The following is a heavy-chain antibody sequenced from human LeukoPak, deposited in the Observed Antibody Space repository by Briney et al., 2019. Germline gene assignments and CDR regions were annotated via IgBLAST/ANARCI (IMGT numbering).Heavy chain of an antibody. Sequence: GASVKVSCKASGGTFSSYAISWVRQAPGQGLEWMGGIIPIFGTANYAQKFQGRVTITADESTSTAYMELSSLRSEDTAVHYCARSCGGDCYPYYYYGMDVWGQGTTVTVSS. J-gene: IGHJ6*02. CDR2: IIPIFGTA. V-gene: IGHV1-69*13. CDR3: ARSCGGDCYPYYYYGMDV. D-gene: IGHD2-21*02. CDR1: GGTFSSYA.